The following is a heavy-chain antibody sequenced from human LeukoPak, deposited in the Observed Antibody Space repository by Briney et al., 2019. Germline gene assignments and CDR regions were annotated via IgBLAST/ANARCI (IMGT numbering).Heavy chain of an antibody. CDR3: ARGGRYGGNTGLDY. Sequence: ASVKVSCKASGYSFSSYAINWVRQAPGQGLEWMGWFSAYNGNTYYAQRLQGRVTMATDTSTSTVYMGLRSLRSDDTAVYYCARGGRYGGNTGLDYWGQGTLVTVSS. CDR1: GYSFSSYA. D-gene: IGHD4-23*01. V-gene: IGHV1-18*01. J-gene: IGHJ4*02. CDR2: FSAYNGNT.